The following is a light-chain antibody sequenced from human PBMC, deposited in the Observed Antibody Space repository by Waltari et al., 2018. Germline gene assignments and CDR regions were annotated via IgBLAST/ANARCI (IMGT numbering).Light chain of an antibody. Sequence: QSALTQPASVSGSPGQSTTISSTGTSSDIGGYNYVSWYQQHPGKAPKLMIYDVARWPSGVSNRFSGSKSGNTASLTISGLQAEDEADYYCTSYTTTKTVVFGGGTKVTVL. V-gene: IGLV2-14*01. CDR1: SSDIGGYNY. CDR2: DVA. CDR3: TSYTTTKTVV. J-gene: IGLJ2*01.